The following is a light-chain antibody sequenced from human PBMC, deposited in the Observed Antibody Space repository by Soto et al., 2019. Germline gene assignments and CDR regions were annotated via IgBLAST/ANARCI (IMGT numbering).Light chain of an antibody. CDR2: LNSDGSH. J-gene: IGLJ2*01. V-gene: IGLV4-69*01. CDR1: SGHSSYV. Sequence: QSVLTQSPSASASLGASVKLTCTLRSGHSSYVIAWHQQQPEKGPRYLMNLNSDGSHNKGDGIPDRFSGSSSGAERYLTISSLQSEDEADYYCQTGGTGIVFGGGTKLTVL. CDR3: QTGGTGIV.